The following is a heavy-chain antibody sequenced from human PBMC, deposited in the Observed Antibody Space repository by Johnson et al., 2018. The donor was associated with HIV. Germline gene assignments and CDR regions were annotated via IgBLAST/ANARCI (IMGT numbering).Heavy chain of an antibody. J-gene: IGHJ3*02. D-gene: IGHD6-6*01. CDR2: IFSVGDV. CDR1: GITVGTNY. Sequence: VQLVESGGGLVQPGGSLRLSCAASGITVGTNYMSWVRQAPGTGLEWVSVIFSVGDVYYADSVKGRFTISRDNSKNMVYLQMNSLRAEDTAVYYCAKERHLVRAFDIWGQGTMVTVSS. V-gene: IGHV3-66*02. CDR3: AKERHLVRAFDI.